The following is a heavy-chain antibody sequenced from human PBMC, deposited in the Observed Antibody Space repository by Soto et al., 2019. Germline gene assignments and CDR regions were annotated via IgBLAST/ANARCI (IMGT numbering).Heavy chain of an antibody. CDR2: IIPIFGTA. V-gene: IGHV1-69*12. CDR1: GGTFSSYA. J-gene: IGHJ3*02. Sequence: QVQLVQSGAEVKKPGSSVKVSCKASGGTFSSYAISWVRQAPGQGLEWMGGIIPIFGTANYAQKFQGRVTIXXDXSXXKAYMELSSLRSEETAVSYCARGGYSYVKLGAFDIWGQGTMVTVSS. D-gene: IGHD5-18*01. CDR3: ARGGYSYVKLGAFDI.